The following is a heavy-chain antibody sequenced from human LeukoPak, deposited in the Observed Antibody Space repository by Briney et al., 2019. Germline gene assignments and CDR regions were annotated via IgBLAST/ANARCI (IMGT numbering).Heavy chain of an antibody. J-gene: IGHJ2*01. CDR3: ARDEYSSSFWYFDL. CDR1: GGSISSYY. Sequence: SETLSLTCTVSGGSISSYYWSWIRQPAGKGLEWIRRIYTSGSTNYNPSLKSRVTMSVDTSKNQFSLKLSSVTAADTAVYYCARDEYSSSFWYFDLWGRGTLVTVSS. D-gene: IGHD6-6*01. CDR2: IYTSGST. V-gene: IGHV4-4*07.